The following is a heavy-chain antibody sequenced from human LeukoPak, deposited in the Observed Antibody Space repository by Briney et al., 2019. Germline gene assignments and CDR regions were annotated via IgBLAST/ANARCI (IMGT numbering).Heavy chain of an antibody. CDR3: AKDLYGDYGGIDY. V-gene: IGHV3-23*01. D-gene: IGHD4-17*01. Sequence: GGSLRLSCAASGFTFSSYWMSWVRQAPGKGLEWVSVIRGSGGNTYYADSVKGRFTISRDNSKNTLYLQMNSLTAEDTAVYYCAKDLYGDYGGIDYWGQGTLVTVSS. CDR2: IRGSGGNT. J-gene: IGHJ4*02. CDR1: GFTFSSYW.